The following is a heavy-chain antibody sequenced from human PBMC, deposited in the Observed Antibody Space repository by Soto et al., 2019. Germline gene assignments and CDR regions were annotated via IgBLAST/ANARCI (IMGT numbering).Heavy chain of an antibody. CDR2: IIPIFGTA. J-gene: IGHJ6*02. D-gene: IGHD5-18*01. CDR1: GGTFSSYA. Sequence: QVQLVQSGAEVKKPGSSVKVSCKASGGTFSSYAICWVRQAPGQGLEWMGGIIPIFGTANYAQKFQGRVTITADESTSTDYMELSSLRSEDTAVYYCARDSAAMDRVDYYGIDVWGQGTTVTVSS. V-gene: IGHV1-69*01. CDR3: ARDSAAMDRVDYYGIDV.